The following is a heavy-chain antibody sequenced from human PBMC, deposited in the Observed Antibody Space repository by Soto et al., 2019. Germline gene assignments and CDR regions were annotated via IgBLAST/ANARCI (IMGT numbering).Heavy chain of an antibody. CDR1: GGTFNTYA. J-gene: IGHJ4*02. D-gene: IGHD3-10*01. V-gene: IGHV1-69*19. CDR2: ISPMFGAA. Sequence: QVQLVQSGAEMKKPGSSVKVSCQSSGGTFNTYAMNWVRQAPEQGPEWMGDISPMFGAANYAPKFQGRVTITAGESTGTSYMQLSSLTSEDTALYFCAREVQVHTPAFVYWGQGTLVTVSS. CDR3: AREVQVHTPAFVY.